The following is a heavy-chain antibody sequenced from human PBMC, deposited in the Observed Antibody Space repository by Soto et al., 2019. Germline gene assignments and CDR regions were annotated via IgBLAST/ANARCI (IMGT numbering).Heavy chain of an antibody. J-gene: IGHJ5*02. CDR3: ARSSLDYYGSSGYSPGWFDP. V-gene: IGHV1-69*06. D-gene: IGHD3-22*01. CDR1: GGTFSRYA. CDR2: IIPIFGTA. Sequence: SVKVSCKASGGTFSRYAISWVRQAPGQGLEWMGGIIPIFGTANYAQKFQGRVTITADKSTSTAYMELSSLRSEDTAVYYCARSSLDYYGSSGYSPGWFDPWGQGTLVTVAS.